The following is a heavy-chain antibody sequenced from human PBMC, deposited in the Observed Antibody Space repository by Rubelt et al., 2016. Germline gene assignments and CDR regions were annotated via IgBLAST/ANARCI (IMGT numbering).Heavy chain of an antibody. CDR1: GGSISSSSYY. J-gene: IGHJ5*02. V-gene: IGHV4-39*01. D-gene: IGHD6-13*01. Sequence: QLPLQESGPGLVKPSETLSLTCTVSGGSISSSSYYWGWIRQPPGKGLEWIGSIFYSGSTYCNPSRKSRVTISVDTSKNQFSLKLSSVTAEYTAGDYCAGQYSRNWFDRWGQGTLVTVSS. CDR2: IFYSGST. CDR3: AGQYSRNWFDR.